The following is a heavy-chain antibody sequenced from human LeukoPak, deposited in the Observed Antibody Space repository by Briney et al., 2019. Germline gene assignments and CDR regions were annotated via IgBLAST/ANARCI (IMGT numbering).Heavy chain of an antibody. V-gene: IGHV1-2*02. Sequence: GASVKVSCKASGYTFAGYYMHWVRQAPGQGLEWMGWINPNSGGTNYAQKFQGRVTMTRDNSINTAYMDLTNLRSEDTAVYYCARGQSGRRFLADYWGQGTLVTVSS. D-gene: IGHD3-3*01. CDR2: INPNSGGT. CDR3: ARGQSGRRFLADY. CDR1: GYTFAGYY. J-gene: IGHJ4*02.